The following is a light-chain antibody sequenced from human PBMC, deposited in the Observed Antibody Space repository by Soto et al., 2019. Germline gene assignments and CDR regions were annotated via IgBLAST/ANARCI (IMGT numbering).Light chain of an antibody. V-gene: IGLV1-40*01. J-gene: IGLJ2*01. Sequence: QLVLTQPPSVSGAPGQRVTISCTGSSSNIGAGYDVHWYQQLPGTAPKLLIYGNSNRPSGVPDRFSGSKSGTSASLAITGLQAEDEADYYCQSYDSSLSHVVFGGGNKLTVL. CDR1: SSNIGAGYD. CDR2: GNS. CDR3: QSYDSSLSHVV.